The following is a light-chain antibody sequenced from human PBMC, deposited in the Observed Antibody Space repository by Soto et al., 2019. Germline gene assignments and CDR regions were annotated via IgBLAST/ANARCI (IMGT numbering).Light chain of an antibody. CDR1: STDVGGYNY. J-gene: IGLJ1*01. CDR2: EVT. CDR3: GSYSSTDTPFV. V-gene: IGLV2-14*01. Sequence: QYAVAQPSSVSGSPGESITISCTGTSTDVGGYNYVCWYQHHSGKAPKLLIYEVTNRPSRISDRFSGSKSVNTASLTISGLQAEDESDYYCGSYSSTDTPFVFGTGTKVTVL.